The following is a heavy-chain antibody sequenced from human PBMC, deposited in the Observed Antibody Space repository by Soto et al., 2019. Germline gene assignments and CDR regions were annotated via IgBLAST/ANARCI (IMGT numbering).Heavy chain of an antibody. CDR1: GYTFTSFD. V-gene: IGHV1-8*02. CDR2: MNPNSGST. J-gene: IGHJ4*02. D-gene: IGHD2-15*01. CDR3: ARGRGYSDGIDY. Sequence: ASVKVSCKASGYTFTSFDINWVRQATGQGLEWMGWMNPNSGSTGSAQKFQGRVAMTRDTSISTAYMELSSLRSDDTAVYYCARGRGYSDGIDYSGQGTLVTVSS.